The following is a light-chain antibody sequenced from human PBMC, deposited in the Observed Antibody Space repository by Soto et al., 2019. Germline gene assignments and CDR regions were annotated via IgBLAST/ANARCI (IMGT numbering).Light chain of an antibody. V-gene: IGKV3-15*01. CDR1: QSVSSN. CDR2: GAS. J-gene: IGKJ3*01. Sequence: EIVMTQSPATLSVSPGERVILSCRASQSVSSNLAWYQQKPGQAPRLLIYGASTRATGIPGRFSGSGSGTEFTFTISSLQSEDFAVYYCQQYNNWPRTFGPGTKVEIK. CDR3: QQYNNWPRT.